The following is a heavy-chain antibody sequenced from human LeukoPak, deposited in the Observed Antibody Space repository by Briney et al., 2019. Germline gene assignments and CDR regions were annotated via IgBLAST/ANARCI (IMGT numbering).Heavy chain of an antibody. D-gene: IGHD5-12*01. CDR3: AKGLGGWLRSYDC. CDR1: GFTLSTYA. CDR2: ISGSGDST. J-gene: IGHJ4*02. V-gene: IGHV3-23*01. Sequence: GGSLRLSCAASGFTLSTYAMNWVRQAPGKGLEWVSAISGSGDSTYYADSVKGRFTISRDNSKNTLYLQMNSLRADGTAVYHCAKGLGGWLRSYDCWGQGTLVTVSS.